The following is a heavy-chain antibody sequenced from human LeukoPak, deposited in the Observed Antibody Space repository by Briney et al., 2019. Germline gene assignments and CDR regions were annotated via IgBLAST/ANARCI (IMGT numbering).Heavy chain of an antibody. V-gene: IGHV4-59*08. CDR3: ATHPGYNTRIFDY. J-gene: IGHJ4*02. D-gene: IGHD6-13*01. Sequence: SSETLSLTCTVSGGSMNNYYWSWIRQAPGKGLEWIGCIYYSGSTNYNPSLKSRVTISVDTSKNQFSLKLSSVTAADTAVYYCATHPGYNTRIFDYWGQGTLVNGSS. CDR1: GGSMNNYY. CDR2: IYYSGST.